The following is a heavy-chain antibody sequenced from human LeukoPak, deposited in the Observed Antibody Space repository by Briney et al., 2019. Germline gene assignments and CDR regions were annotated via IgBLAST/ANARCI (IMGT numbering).Heavy chain of an antibody. J-gene: IGHJ4*02. Sequence: PGGSLRLSCAASGFTFSDHYMSWIRQAPGKGLEWVSYISNSGRTIYYADSVKGRFTISRDNAKNALYLQMNNLSADDTAFYYCARATGVVVPATFYLDYWGPGTLVTVSS. CDR1: GFTFSDHY. V-gene: IGHV3-11*04. CDR3: ARATGVVVPATFYLDY. D-gene: IGHD2-15*01. CDR2: ISNSGRTI.